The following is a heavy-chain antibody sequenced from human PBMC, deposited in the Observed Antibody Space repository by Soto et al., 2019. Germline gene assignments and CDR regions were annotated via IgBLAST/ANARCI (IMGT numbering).Heavy chain of an antibody. CDR2: INHSGST. Sequence: QVQLQQWGAGLLKPSETLSLTCAVYGGSFSGYYWSWIRQPPGKGLEWIGEINHSGSTNYNPSLKSRVTISVDTSRNQFSLKLSSVTAADTAVYYWARGNGQYCSSTSCYWRYYYGMDVWGQGTTVTVSS. V-gene: IGHV4-34*01. CDR1: GGSFSGYY. D-gene: IGHD2-2*01. CDR3: ARGNGQYCSSTSCYWRYYYGMDV. J-gene: IGHJ6*02.